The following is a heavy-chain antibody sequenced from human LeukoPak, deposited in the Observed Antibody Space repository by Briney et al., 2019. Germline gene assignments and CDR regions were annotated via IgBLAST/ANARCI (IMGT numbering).Heavy chain of an antibody. CDR2: ISGGGGST. J-gene: IGHJ6*02. CDR3: AKGRGATSYYYGMDV. Sequence: GGSLRLSCAASGFTFSSYAMSWVRQAPGQGLEWVSVISGGGGSTYYADSVKGRFTISRDNSKNTLYLQMNSLRAEDTAVYYCAKGRGATSYYYGMDVWGQGTTVTVSS. D-gene: IGHD1-26*01. V-gene: IGHV3-23*01. CDR1: GFTFSSYA.